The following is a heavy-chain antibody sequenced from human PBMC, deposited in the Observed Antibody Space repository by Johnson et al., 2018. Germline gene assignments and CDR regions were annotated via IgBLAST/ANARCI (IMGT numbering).Heavy chain of an antibody. J-gene: IGHJ3*02. CDR3: ARWRGSYDAFDI. Sequence: VQLVQSGGGLVQPGGSLRLSCAASGFTFSSYAMHWVRQAPGKGLEYVSAISSNGGSTYYANSVKGRFTISRDNSKNTRYLKMGSLRAEDMDVYYCARWRGSYDAFDIGGQGTMVTVSS. D-gene: IGHD1-26*01. CDR1: GFTFSSYA. CDR2: ISSNGGST. V-gene: IGHV3-64*01.